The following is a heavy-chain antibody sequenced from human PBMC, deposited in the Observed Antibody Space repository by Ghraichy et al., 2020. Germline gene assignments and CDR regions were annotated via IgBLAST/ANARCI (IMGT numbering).Heavy chain of an antibody. Sequence: GGSLRLSCAASGFTVSSNYMSWVRQAPGKGLEWVSVIYSGGSTYYADSVKGRFTISRDNSKNTLYLQMNSLRAEDTAVYYCARARGYTAHTGMDVWGQGTTVTVSS. J-gene: IGHJ6*02. D-gene: IGHD5-18*01. CDR1: GFTVSSNY. CDR2: IYSGGST. CDR3: ARARGYTAHTGMDV. V-gene: IGHV3-53*01.